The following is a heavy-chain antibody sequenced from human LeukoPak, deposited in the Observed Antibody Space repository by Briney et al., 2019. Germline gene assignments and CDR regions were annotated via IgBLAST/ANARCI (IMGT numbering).Heavy chain of an antibody. CDR3: ARGGYENYSDY. Sequence: ASVKVSRKASGYTFTYYGINWVRQAPGQGLEWMGWISGYNGETNYAQKFQGRVTMTTDTSTNTAYMELRSLRSDDTAVYYCARGGYENYSDYWGQGTLVTVSS. D-gene: IGHD5-12*01. CDR1: GYTFTYYG. V-gene: IGHV1-18*01. CDR2: ISGYNGET. J-gene: IGHJ4*02.